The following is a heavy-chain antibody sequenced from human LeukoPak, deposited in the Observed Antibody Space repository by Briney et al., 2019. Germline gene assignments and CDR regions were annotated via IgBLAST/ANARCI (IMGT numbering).Heavy chain of an antibody. D-gene: IGHD5-24*01. Sequence: PGRSLRLSCVASGFTFSSYGMHWVRQAPGKGLEWVAVIWYDGSNKYYADSVKGRFTTSRDNSKNTLYLQMNSLRAEDTAVYYCAKGQGDGYRSHLRYYYMDVWGKGTTVTVSS. J-gene: IGHJ6*03. V-gene: IGHV3-33*06. CDR1: GFTFSSYG. CDR3: AKGQGDGYRSHLRYYYMDV. CDR2: IWYDGSNK.